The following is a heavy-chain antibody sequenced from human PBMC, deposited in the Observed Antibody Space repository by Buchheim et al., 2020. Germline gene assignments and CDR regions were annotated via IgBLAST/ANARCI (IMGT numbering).Heavy chain of an antibody. CDR3: ASDSSGSDY. CDR1: GFTFSSYW. V-gene: IGHV3-7*01. J-gene: IGHJ4*02. CDR2: IKQDGSEK. D-gene: IGHD3-10*01. Sequence: VQLVESGGGLVQPGGSLRLSCAASGFTFSSYWMSWVCQALGRGLEWVAHIKQDGSEKYYVDSVKGRCTISRDNAKNSLYLQMNSLRAEDTAVYYCASDSSGSDYWGQGTL.